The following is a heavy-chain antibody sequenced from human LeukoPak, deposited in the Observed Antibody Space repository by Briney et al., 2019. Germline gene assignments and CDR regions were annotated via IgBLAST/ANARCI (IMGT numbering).Heavy chain of an antibody. CDR1: GADIISTNW. CDR2: IYHGGNT. V-gene: IGHV4-4*02. J-gene: IGHJ4*02. Sequence: PSETLSLTCAVSGADIISTNWWRLVRQPPGKGLEYIGEIYHGGNTNYNPSLRSRVTFSVDMSKNQFSLKLTSVTAADTAVYYCARVDGPGSYFDFWGQGTLVTVSS. CDR3: ARVDGPGSYFDF. D-gene: IGHD3-10*01.